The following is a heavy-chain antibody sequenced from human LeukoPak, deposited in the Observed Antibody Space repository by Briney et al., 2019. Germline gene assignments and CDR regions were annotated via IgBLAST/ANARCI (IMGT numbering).Heavy chain of an antibody. Sequence: PGGSLRLSCAASGFTFSSHWMSWVRQAPGKGLGWVANIKQDGSVKQYVDFVKGRFTISRDNAKNSLHLLMNSLRAEDTAVYYCAREGDYCSSTSCYLDYWGQGTLVTVSS. CDR1: GFTFSSHW. CDR3: AREGDYCSSTSCYLDY. D-gene: IGHD2-2*01. V-gene: IGHV3-7*01. J-gene: IGHJ4*02. CDR2: IKQDGSVK.